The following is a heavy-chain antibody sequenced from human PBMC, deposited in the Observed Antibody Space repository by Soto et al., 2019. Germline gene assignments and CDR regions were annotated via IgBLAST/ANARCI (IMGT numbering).Heavy chain of an antibody. CDR3: AHGSCSSADCYPNPYLDY. CDR1: GFSLSTTAEG. CDR2: IYWDDDE. Sequence: QITLKESGPTLVNPTQTLTLTCTFSGFSLSTTAEGVGWIRQPPGTALEWLALIYWDDDERYSPSLKSRLTITKDTSKNQVVLTMTNVDPVDTATYYCAHGSCSSADCYPNPYLDYWGQGILVTVSS. J-gene: IGHJ4*02. V-gene: IGHV2-5*02. D-gene: IGHD2-2*01.